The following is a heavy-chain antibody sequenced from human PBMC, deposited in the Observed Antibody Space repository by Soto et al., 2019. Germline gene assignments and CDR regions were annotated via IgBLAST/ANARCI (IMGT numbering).Heavy chain of an antibody. Sequence: VGSLRLSCAASGFTFSNYGMNWVRQAPGKGLEWVSYISSSSSPIYYADSVKGRFTISRDNAKNSLYLQMNSLRAEDTAMYYCAKDGAIAAADYFFDYWGQGSLVTVSS. CDR3: AKDGAIAAADYFFDY. J-gene: IGHJ4*02. D-gene: IGHD6-13*01. CDR2: ISSSSSPI. CDR1: GFTFSNYG. V-gene: IGHV3-48*01.